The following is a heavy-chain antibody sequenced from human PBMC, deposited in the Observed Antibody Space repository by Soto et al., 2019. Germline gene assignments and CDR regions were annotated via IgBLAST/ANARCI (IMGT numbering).Heavy chain of an antibody. J-gene: IGHJ4*02. CDR1: GGSISRGGYS. V-gene: IGHV4-30-2*01. CDR3: ARRGLYGDFDY. D-gene: IGHD4-17*01. Sequence: PSETLSLTCAVSGGSISRGGYSWSWIRQPPGKGLEWIGYIYHSGSTYYNPSLKSRVTISVDRSKNQFSLKLSSVTAADTAVYYCARRGLYGDFDYWGQGTLVTVSS. CDR2: IYHSGST.